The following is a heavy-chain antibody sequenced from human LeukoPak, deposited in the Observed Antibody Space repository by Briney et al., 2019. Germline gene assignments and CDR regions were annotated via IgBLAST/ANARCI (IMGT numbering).Heavy chain of an antibody. J-gene: IGHJ6*04. Sequence: GGSLRLSCAASGFTFSSYAMSWVSQAPGKGLEWVSVISGSGGSIYYADSVKGRFTISRDNSKNTLHLQMNSLRAEDTAVYYCAKDTFSGVDVWGKGTTVTVSS. CDR1: GFTFSSYA. CDR2: ISGSGGSI. CDR3: AKDTFSGVDV. D-gene: IGHD3-16*01. V-gene: IGHV3-23*01.